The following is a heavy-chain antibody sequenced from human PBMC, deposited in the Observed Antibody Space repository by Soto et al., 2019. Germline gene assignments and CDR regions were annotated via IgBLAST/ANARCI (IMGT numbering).Heavy chain of an antibody. V-gene: IGHV3-66*01. CDR2: INSGGST. J-gene: IGHJ6*02. CDR1: GFTVSVNL. CDR3: VRENYYYGMDV. Sequence: EVQLVESGGGLVQPGGSLRLSCAASGFTVSVNLMNWVRQAPGKGLEWVSVINSGGSTDYADSVKGRFTISRDISRKTLYLQMNSLRAEDTAVYYCVRENYYYGMDVWGQGTTVTVSS.